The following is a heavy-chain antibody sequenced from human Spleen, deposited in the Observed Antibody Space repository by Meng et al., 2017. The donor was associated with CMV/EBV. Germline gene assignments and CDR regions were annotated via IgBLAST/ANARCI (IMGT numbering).Heavy chain of an antibody. CDR3: ATYSSNRGGFHY. V-gene: IGHV4-39*07. CDR1: GGSVSSNSDY. D-gene: IGHD6-13*01. CDR2: MYYSGTT. J-gene: IGHJ4*02. Sequence: GSLRLSCTVSGGSVSSNSDYWGWIRQSPGKGLEWIGSMYYSGTTYYNAPLKSRVTISVDTSKNQFSLKLSSVTAADTAVYFCATYSSNRGGFHYWGQGTLVTVSS.